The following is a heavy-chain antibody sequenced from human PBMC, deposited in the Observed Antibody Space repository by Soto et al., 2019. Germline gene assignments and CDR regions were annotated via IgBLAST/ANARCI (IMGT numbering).Heavy chain of an antibody. V-gene: IGHV4-61*01. CDR1: GGSFKSGSYS. CDR3: ARDFAYFDY. D-gene: IGHD3-3*01. J-gene: IGHJ4*02. CDR2: VYHTGRT. Sequence: SETLSLTCTVSGGSFKSGSYSWSWIRQPPGKGLEWIGYVYHTGRTSYNPSLKSRVSISMDTSKNQFSLNLDSVTAADTAVYFCARDFAYFDYWGQGTLVTVSS.